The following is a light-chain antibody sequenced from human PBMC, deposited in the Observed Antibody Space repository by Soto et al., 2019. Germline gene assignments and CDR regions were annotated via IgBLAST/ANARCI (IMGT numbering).Light chain of an antibody. CDR3: QQYNNWPPLT. Sequence: EIVMTQSPATLSVSAGERVTLSCRASQRVSSNVAWYQQKPGQVPRLLIYGASTRATGIPARFSGSGSGTEFTLTISSLQSEDFAVYYCQQYNNWPPLTFGGGTKVEI. CDR2: GAS. J-gene: IGKJ4*01. CDR1: QRVSSN. V-gene: IGKV3-15*01.